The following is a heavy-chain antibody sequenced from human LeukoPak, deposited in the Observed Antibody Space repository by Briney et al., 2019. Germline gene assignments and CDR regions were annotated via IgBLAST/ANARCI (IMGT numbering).Heavy chain of an antibody. J-gene: IGHJ4*02. CDR3: AKASWETVQDY. CDR1: GYTFTGYY. D-gene: IGHD4-17*01. CDR2: INLNSGGT. V-gene: IGHV1-2*02. Sequence: ASVKVSFKASGYTFTGYYMHWVRQAPGQGLEWMGWINLNSGGTDYAQKFQGRVTMTRDTSISTAYMELSRLRSDDTAVNYCAKASWETVQDYWGQGTLVTVSS.